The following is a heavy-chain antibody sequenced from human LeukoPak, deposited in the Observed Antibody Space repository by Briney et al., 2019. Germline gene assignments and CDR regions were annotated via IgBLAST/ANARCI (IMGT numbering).Heavy chain of an antibody. J-gene: IGHJ4*02. Sequence: GGSLRLSCEASGFIFSTFVMNWVRQAPGKGLEWVSAISGSGGSTFYADSVKGRFTVSRDNAKNSLYLQMNSLRAEDTAVYYCARDPKYWGQGTLVTVSS. V-gene: IGHV3-23*01. CDR2: ISGSGGST. CDR1: GFIFSTFV. CDR3: ARDPKY.